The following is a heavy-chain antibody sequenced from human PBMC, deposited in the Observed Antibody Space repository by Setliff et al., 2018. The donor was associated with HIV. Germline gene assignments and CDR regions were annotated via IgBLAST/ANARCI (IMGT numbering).Heavy chain of an antibody. CDR1: GFTFNSYN. Sequence: GGSLRLSCAASGFTFNSYNMNWVRQAPGKGLEWVSSISSTSSYIYYADSVKGRLTISRDNAKNSLYLQMNSLRAEDTAVYYCARAIPLVPFDYWGQGTLVTVSS. D-gene: IGHD6-13*01. V-gene: IGHV3-21*01. CDR3: ARAIPLVPFDY. J-gene: IGHJ4*02. CDR2: ISSTSSYI.